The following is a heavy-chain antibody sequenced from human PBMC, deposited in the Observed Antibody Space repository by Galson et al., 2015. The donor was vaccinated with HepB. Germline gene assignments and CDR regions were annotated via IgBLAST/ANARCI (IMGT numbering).Heavy chain of an antibody. CDR3: ASIGGYDILTGYPVGY. CDR1: GYTFTGYY. D-gene: IGHD3-9*01. CDR2: INPNSGGT. V-gene: IGHV1-2*02. J-gene: IGHJ4*02. Sequence: SVKVSCKASGYTFTGYYMHWVRQAPGQGLEWMGWINPNSGGTNYAQKFQGRVTMTRDTSISTAYMELSRLRSDDTAVYYCASIGGYDILTGYPVGYWGQGTLVTLAS.